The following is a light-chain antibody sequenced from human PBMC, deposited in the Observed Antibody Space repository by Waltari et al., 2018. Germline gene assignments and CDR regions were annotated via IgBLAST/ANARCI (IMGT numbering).Light chain of an antibody. Sequence: DIVLTQSPDSLAVSLGERATINCKSSQSVFYRSKNKNYLSWYQQKPGQPPKLLIYATSTRESGVPDRFSGSGSGTDFTLTISSLQAEDVGVYFCHQYYLYQLTFGGGTKVEIK. CDR3: HQYYLYQLT. CDR1: QSVFYRSKNKNY. CDR2: ATS. J-gene: IGKJ4*01. V-gene: IGKV4-1*01.